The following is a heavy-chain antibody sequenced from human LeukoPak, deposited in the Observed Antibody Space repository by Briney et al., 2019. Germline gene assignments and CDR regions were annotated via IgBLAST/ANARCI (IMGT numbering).Heavy chain of an antibody. D-gene: IGHD6-19*01. CDR3: ATKQWLAPPPDS. Sequence: GGFLRLSCAASGFTFSKYWMLWVRQAPGKGLESVSRINTDGTVTTYADSVKGRFTVSRDNADNTMFLQMNSVRDEDTAVYYCATKQWLAPPPDSWGQGTPVTVSS. CDR2: INTDGTVT. J-gene: IGHJ4*02. V-gene: IGHV3-74*01. CDR1: GFTFSKYW.